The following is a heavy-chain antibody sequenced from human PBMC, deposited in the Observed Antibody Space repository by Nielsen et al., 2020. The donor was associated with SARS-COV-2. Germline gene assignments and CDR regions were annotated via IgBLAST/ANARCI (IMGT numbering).Heavy chain of an antibody. Sequence: GESLKISCAASGFTFSNFAMSWVRQAQGKGLEWVSVIGDDGTGINYANSVKGRFTISRDNSKNTLYLQMNSLRAEDTAVYYCAKARAGRYPQSRILDNWAQGTLVTVSA. CDR2: IGDDGTGI. CDR3: AKARAGRYPQSRILDN. V-gene: IGHV3-23*01. J-gene: IGHJ4*02. D-gene: IGHD2-21*01. CDR1: GFTFSNFA.